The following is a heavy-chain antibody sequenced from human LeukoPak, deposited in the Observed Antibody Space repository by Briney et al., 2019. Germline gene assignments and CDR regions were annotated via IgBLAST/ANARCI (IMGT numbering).Heavy chain of an antibody. V-gene: IGHV3-9*01. CDR1: GFIFENYA. CDR3: TKIAVPVPGRYHIDV. D-gene: IGHD2-2*01. J-gene: IGHJ6*03. Sequence: PGRSLRLSCAASGFIFENYAMHWVRLLPGKGLEWDSGISYNGGVVAYMDSVRGRFTISRDNAKNSLYLQMTSLKAEDTALYYCTKIAVPVPGRYHIDVCGKGTAVIVSS. CDR2: ISYNGGVV.